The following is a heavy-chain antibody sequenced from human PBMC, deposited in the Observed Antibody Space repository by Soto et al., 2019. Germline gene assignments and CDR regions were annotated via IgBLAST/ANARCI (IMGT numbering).Heavy chain of an antibody. V-gene: IGHV2-5*01. CDR2: IYWNDDR. Sequence: SGPTLVNPTQTLTLTCTFSGFSLTTSGVGGGWIRQPPGKALEWLALIYWNDDRRYSPSLKSRLTITKDTSKNQVVLTMTNMDLVDTGTYYCAHGSGPLIPDDAFDIWGRGXMVTVSS. CDR1: GFSLTTSGVG. D-gene: IGHD6-25*01. CDR3: AHGSGPLIPDDAFDI. J-gene: IGHJ3*02.